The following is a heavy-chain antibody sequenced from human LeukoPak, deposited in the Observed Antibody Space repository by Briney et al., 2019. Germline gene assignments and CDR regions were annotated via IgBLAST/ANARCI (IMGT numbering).Heavy chain of an antibody. D-gene: IGHD5-12*01. V-gene: IGHV1-2*06. CDR3: ARDLVATIVAPDAFDI. Sequence: ASVKVSCKASGYIFTGYYIHWVRQAPGQGLEWMGRINPNSGGTNYAQKFQGRVTMTRGTSISTAYMELSSLRSEDTAVYYCARDLVATIVAPDAFDIWGQGTMVTVSS. CDR2: INPNSGGT. CDR1: GYIFTGYY. J-gene: IGHJ3*02.